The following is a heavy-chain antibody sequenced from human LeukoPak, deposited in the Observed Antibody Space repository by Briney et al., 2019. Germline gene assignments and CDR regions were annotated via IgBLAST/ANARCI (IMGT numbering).Heavy chain of an antibody. J-gene: IGHJ3*02. CDR2: IYYSGST. Sequence: PSETLSLTCTVSGGSISSYYWSWIRQPPGKGLEWIGYIYYSGSTNYNPSLKSRVTISVDTSKNQFSLKLSSVTAADTAVYYCARERAVVDDAFDIWGQGTMVTVSS. V-gene: IGHV4-59*12. D-gene: IGHD6-19*01. CDR1: GGSISSYY. CDR3: ARERAVVDDAFDI.